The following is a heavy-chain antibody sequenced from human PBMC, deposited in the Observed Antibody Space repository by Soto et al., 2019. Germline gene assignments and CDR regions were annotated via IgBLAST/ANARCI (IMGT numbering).Heavy chain of an antibody. D-gene: IGHD2-21*01. CDR2: IYSGGST. CDR1: GFTVSSNY. CDR3: ARACPTGAGCFILDY. Sequence: PGGSLRLSCAASGFTVSSNYMSWVRQAPGKGLEWVSVIYSGGSTYYADSVKGRFTISRHNSKNTLYLQMNSLRVEDTALYYCARACPTGAGCFILDYWGQGTLVTVSS. V-gene: IGHV3-53*01. J-gene: IGHJ4*02.